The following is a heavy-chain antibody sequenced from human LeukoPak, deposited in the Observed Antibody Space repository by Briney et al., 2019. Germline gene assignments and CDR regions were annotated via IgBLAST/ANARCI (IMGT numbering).Heavy chain of an antibody. CDR2: IKQDGSEK. J-gene: IGHJ4*02. Sequence: PGGSLRLACAASGFTLSSYWMSWVRQAPGKGLEWVANIKQDGSEKYYVGSVKGRFTISRDNAKNSLYLQMNSLTTEDTGVYYCSGARGDYWGQGTLVTVSA. CDR1: GFTLSSYW. D-gene: IGHD1-26*01. CDR3: SGARGDY. V-gene: IGHV3-7*03.